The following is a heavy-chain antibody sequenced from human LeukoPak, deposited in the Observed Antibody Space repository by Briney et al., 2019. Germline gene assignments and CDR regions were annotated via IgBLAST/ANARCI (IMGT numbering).Heavy chain of an antibody. CDR1: GYSFSTYW. V-gene: IGHV5-51*01. D-gene: IGHD1-26*01. Sequence: GESLEISCKGSGYSFSTYWIGWVRQVPGKGLEWMGIIYAGDSNTRYSPSFQGQVTISVDKSISTAYLQWSSLKASDTAMYYCARAKSGSYYAYYFDYWGQGTLVTVSS. CDR2: IYAGDSNT. CDR3: ARAKSGSYYAYYFDY. J-gene: IGHJ4*02.